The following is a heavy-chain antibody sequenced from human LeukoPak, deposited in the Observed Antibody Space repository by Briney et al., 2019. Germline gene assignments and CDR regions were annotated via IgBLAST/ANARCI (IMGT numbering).Heavy chain of an antibody. CDR3: AKDPNYVYYYGMDV. J-gene: IGHJ6*02. D-gene: IGHD1-7*01. CDR1: GFTSSSYA. V-gene: IGHV3-23*01. CDR2: ISGSGGST. Sequence: PGASLRLSCAASGFTSSSYAMSWVRQAPGKGLEWVSAISGSGGSTYYADSVKGRFTISRDNSKNTLYLQMNSLRAEDTAVYYCAKDPNYVYYYGMDVWGQGTTVTVSS.